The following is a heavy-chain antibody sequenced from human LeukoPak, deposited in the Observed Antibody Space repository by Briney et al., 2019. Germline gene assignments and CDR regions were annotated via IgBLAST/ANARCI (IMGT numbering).Heavy chain of an antibody. CDR3: ARMVYAILPQGGYYYYYMDV. Sequence: ASVKVSCKASGYTFTSYDINWVRQAPGQGLEWMGWMNPNSGNTGYAQKFQGRVTMTRNTSISTAYMELSSLRSEDTAVYYCARMVYAILPQGGYYYYYMDVWGKGTTVTVSS. J-gene: IGHJ6*03. CDR2: MNPNSGNT. V-gene: IGHV1-8*01. D-gene: IGHD2-8*01. CDR1: GYTFTSYD.